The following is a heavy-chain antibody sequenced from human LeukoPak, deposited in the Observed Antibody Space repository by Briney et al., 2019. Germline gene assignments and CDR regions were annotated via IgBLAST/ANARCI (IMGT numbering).Heavy chain of an antibody. CDR3: ARDTIEFAYCGGDCGDAFDI. Sequence: SETLSLTCAVSGYSISSGYYWGWIRQPPGKGLEWIGSIYHSGSTYYNPSLKSRVTMSVDTSKNQFSLKLSSVTAADTAVYYCARDTIEFAYCGGDCGDAFDIWGQGTMVTVSS. CDR1: GYSISSGYY. CDR2: IYHSGST. J-gene: IGHJ3*02. V-gene: IGHV4-38-2*02. D-gene: IGHD2-21*01.